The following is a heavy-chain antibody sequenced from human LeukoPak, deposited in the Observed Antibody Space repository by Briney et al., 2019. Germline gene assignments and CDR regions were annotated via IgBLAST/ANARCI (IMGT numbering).Heavy chain of an antibody. Sequence: PSETLSLTCAVYGGSFNDYYWSWIRQPPGKGLEWIGEIRHTGSTNYNPSLESRVTISVKTSKNQFSLKLSSVTAADTAVYYCARVTGYMIEDYFDYWGQGTLVTVSS. CDR3: ARVTGYMIEDYFDY. J-gene: IGHJ4*02. V-gene: IGHV4-34*01. CDR1: GGSFNDYY. D-gene: IGHD3-22*01. CDR2: IRHTGST.